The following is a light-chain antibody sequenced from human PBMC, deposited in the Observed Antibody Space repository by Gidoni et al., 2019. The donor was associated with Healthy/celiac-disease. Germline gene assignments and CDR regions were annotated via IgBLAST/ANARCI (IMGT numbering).Light chain of an antibody. CDR1: SSDVGGYNY. CDR2: DVS. J-gene: IGLJ2*01. CDR3: SSYAVSNNYMV. V-gene: IGLV2-8*01. Sequence: QPALTQPASASGPPGHPVTISRTGTSSDVGGYNYVSWYQQHPGKAPKLMIYDVSKRPSGVPDRFSGSKSGNPASLTFSGLHAEDEADYYCSSYAVSNNYMVFCGGAKLTVL.